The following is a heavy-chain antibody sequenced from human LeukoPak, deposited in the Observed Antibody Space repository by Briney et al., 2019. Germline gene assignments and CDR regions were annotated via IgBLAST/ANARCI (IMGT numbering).Heavy chain of an antibody. CDR2: ITGSDGST. V-gene: IGHV3-23*01. D-gene: IGHD3-10*01. CDR3: ALLTFEEFRGSGIRY. CDR1: GFAFSSYA. J-gene: IGHJ4*02. Sequence: GGSLRLSCAASGFAFSSYAMSWVRQAPGEGLEWVSAITGSDGSTYYADSVKGRFTISRDNSKSTLYLQMNSLRAEDTAVYYCALLTFEEFRGSGIRYWGQGTLVTVSS.